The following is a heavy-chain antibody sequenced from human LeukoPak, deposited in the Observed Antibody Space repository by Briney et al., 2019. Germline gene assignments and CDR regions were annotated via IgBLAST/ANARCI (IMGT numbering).Heavy chain of an antibody. CDR1: RFTFSDYY. J-gene: IGHJ4*02. V-gene: IGHV3-11*01. D-gene: IGHD4-23*01. CDR3: ARRAGGYSHPYDY. CDR2: ISTSGSTM. Sequence: PGGSLRLSCAASRFTFSDYYMSWIRQAPGKGLEWVSYISTSGSTMYYADSVKGRFTISRDNAKNPLYLQMNSLRAEDTAVYYCARRAGGYSHPYDYWGQGILVTVSS.